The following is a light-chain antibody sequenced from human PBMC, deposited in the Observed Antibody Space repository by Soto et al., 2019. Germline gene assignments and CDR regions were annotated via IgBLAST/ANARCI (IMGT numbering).Light chain of an antibody. CDR1: QSISSN. CDR3: QQYNNWPLT. V-gene: IGKV3-15*01. CDR2: DAS. J-gene: IGKJ4*01. Sequence: ETVMTQSPATLSESRGERATLSCRASQSISSNLAWFQQKPRQAPRLLIYDASTMATGFPARFSGSGSGTEFTLTISSLQSEDFAVYYCQQYNNWPLTLGGGTKVDIK.